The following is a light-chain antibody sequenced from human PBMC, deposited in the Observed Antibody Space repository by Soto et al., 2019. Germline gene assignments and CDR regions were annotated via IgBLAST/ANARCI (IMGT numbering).Light chain of an antibody. V-gene: IGKV3D-20*02. CDR1: QSVSSSY. CDR2: GAS. CDR3: QQRSNWPIT. J-gene: IGKJ5*01. Sequence: DIVLTQSPGTLSLSPGERATLSCRASQSVSSSYLAWYQQKPGQAPRLLIYGASNRATGIPARFSGSGSGTEFTLTISSLQSEDFAVYYCQQRSNWPITFGQGTRLEIK.